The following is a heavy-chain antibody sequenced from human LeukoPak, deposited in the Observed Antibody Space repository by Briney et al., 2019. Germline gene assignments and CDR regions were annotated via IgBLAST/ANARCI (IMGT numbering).Heavy chain of an antibody. D-gene: IGHD5-24*01. CDR1: GFTVSSNY. CDR2: IYSGGST. CDR3: ARDSRDGYNRDAFDI. J-gene: IGHJ3*02. V-gene: IGHV3-66*01. Sequence: GGSLRLSCAASGFTVSSNYMSWVRQAPGKGLEWVSVIYSGGSTYYADSVKGRFTISRDNSKNTLYLQMNSLRAEDTAVYYCARDSRDGYNRDAFDIWGQGTMVTVSS.